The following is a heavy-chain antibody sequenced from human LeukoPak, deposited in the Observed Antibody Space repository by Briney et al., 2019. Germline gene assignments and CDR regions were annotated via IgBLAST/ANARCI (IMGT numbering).Heavy chain of an antibody. D-gene: IGHD6-13*01. CDR1: GGTFSSYA. Sequence: ASVKVSCKASGGTFSSYAISWVRQAPGQGLEWMGGIIPIFGTANYAQKFQGRVTITADESTSTAYMELSSLRSEDTAVYYCARDPLPVPGIAAAGTMERGNWFDPWGQGTLVAVSS. CDR2: IIPIFGTA. V-gene: IGHV1-69*13. CDR3: ARDPLPVPGIAAAGTMERGNWFDP. J-gene: IGHJ5*02.